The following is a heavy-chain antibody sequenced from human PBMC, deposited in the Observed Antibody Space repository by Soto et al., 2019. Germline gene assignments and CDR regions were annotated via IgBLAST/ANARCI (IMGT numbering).Heavy chain of an antibody. Sequence: QVQLQESGPGLVKPSQTLSLTCTVSGGSISSGCYYWSWIRQHPGKGLEWIGYIYYSGSTYYNPSSNSRVTISVDTSKHQFALKLSSVTAADTAVYYCARAVTLGRLDYWGQGTLVTVSS. CDR2: IYYSGST. J-gene: IGHJ4*02. CDR3: ARAVTLGRLDY. V-gene: IGHV4-31*03. D-gene: IGHD1-26*01. CDR1: GGSISSGCYY.